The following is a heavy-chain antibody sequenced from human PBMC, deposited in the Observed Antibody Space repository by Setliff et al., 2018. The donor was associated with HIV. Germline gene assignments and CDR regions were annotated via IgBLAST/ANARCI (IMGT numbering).Heavy chain of an antibody. CDR3: ARDPAGAAAYYYYGLDV. CDR2: IYHSGST. V-gene: IGHV4-38-2*02. Sequence: SETLSLTCAVSGYSISSGYYWGCIRQPPGKGLEWIGSIYHSGSTYYNPSLKSRVTISVDTSKNEFSLKLSSVTAADTAVYYCARDPAGAAAYYYYGLDVWGPGTTVTVSS. J-gene: IGHJ6*02. CDR1: GYSISSGYY. D-gene: IGHD6-13*01.